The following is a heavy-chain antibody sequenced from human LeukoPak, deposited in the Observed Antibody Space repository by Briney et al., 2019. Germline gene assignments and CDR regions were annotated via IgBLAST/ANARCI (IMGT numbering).Heavy chain of an antibody. CDR3: AKLPAFVVPAAIWFDP. Sequence: GGSLRLSCAASGFTFSSYAMNWVRQAPGKGLEWVSGISGSGGRTYYADSVKGRFTISRDNSKNTLYLQMNSLRAEDTAVYYCAKLPAFVVPAAIWFDPWGQGTLVTVSS. J-gene: IGHJ5*02. CDR2: ISGSGGRT. CDR1: GFTFSSYA. D-gene: IGHD2-2*01. V-gene: IGHV3-23*01.